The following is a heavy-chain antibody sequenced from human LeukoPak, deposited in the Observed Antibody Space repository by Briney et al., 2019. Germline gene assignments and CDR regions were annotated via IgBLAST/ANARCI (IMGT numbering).Heavy chain of an antibody. CDR3: ARLTYYDPTHYFDY. Sequence: GESLKISCQCSGYSSPRDWIAWVRQPPGKGLEWMGIIHPGDSNIVHSPFLQAQVTISADRSISTTYLQWDSLKASDTAMYYCARLTYYDPTHYFDYWGQGTLVSVSS. CDR2: IHPGDSNI. J-gene: IGHJ4*02. V-gene: IGHV5-51*01. CDR1: GYSSPRDW. D-gene: IGHD3-22*01.